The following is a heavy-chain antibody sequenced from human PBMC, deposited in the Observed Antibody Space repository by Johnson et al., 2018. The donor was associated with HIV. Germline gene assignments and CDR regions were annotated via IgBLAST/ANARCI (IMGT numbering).Heavy chain of an antibody. V-gene: IGHV3-30*04. CDR1: GFTFSSYA. CDR2: ISYAGSNQ. J-gene: IGHJ3*02. Sequence: QVQLVEFGGGVVQPGRSLRLSCAASGFTFSSYAMHWVRQAPGKGLEWVAVISYAGSNQYYADSVKGRFTISRDNSKKTLYLQMNSLRAEDTAVYYCARGSRQVPVWGTPGAFDIWGQGTMVTVSS. D-gene: IGHD3-16*01. CDR3: ARGSRQVPVWGTPGAFDI.